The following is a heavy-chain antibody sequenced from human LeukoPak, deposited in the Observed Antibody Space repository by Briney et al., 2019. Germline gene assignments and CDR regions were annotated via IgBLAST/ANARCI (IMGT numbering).Heavy chain of an antibody. CDR2: ISSSGRSI. CDR3: ARDRDGSYYYDAFDI. D-gene: IGHD1-26*01. Sequence: PGGSLRLSCAASGFTFSNYEMNWVRQAPGKGPEWLSYISSSGRSIYYAASVKGRFTISRDNAKNSLSLLMNSLRAEDTAVYYCARDRDGSYYYDAFDIWGQGTMVTVSS. V-gene: IGHV3-48*03. J-gene: IGHJ3*02. CDR1: GFTFSNYE.